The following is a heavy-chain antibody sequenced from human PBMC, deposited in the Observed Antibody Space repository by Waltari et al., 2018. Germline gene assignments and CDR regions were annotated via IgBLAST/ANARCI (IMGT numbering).Heavy chain of an antibody. CDR1: GGSISSGGYY. J-gene: IGHJ4*02. Sequence: QVQLQESGPGLVKPSQTLSLTCTVSGGSISSGGYYWSWIRQHPGKGLEWLGYIYYRGITDHNPCLKSRVTISVDTSKNEFSLNLSSVTAADTAVYYCARGTGTTRPFDYWGQGTLVTVSS. CDR3: ARGTGTTRPFDY. CDR2: IYYRGIT. D-gene: IGHD1-1*01. V-gene: IGHV4-31*03.